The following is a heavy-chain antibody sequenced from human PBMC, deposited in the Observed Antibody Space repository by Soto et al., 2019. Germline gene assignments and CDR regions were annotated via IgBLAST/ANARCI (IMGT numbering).Heavy chain of an antibody. V-gene: IGHV3-13*01. Sequence: EVQLEESGGGLVQPGRSLRLSCAASGFTFSSYDMHWVRQATGKGLEWVSAISAAGDTYYPDSVKGRFTISRENAKNSLYLQMNSLRAEDTAVYYCARAFSAYNEFWGQGTLVTVSP. CDR3: ARAFSAYNEF. CDR1: GFTFSSYD. J-gene: IGHJ4*02. D-gene: IGHD3-16*01. CDR2: ISAAGDT.